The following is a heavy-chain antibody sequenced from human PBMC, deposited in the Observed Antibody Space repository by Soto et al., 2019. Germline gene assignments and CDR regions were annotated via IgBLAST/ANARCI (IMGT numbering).Heavy chain of an antibody. V-gene: IGHV4-34*01. CDR2: ISQSGNT. CDR1: SGSFSGYY. J-gene: IGHJ4*02. Sequence: PSETLSLTCSIYSGSFSGYYWSWIRQPPWKGLEWIGEISQSGNTNYSPSLKSRVSISIDTSKKQFSLNLVSVSAADTAVYYCARAPKVSGSSQTRPDFWGQGTLVTVSS. CDR3: ARAPKVSGSSQTRPDF. D-gene: IGHD6-6*01.